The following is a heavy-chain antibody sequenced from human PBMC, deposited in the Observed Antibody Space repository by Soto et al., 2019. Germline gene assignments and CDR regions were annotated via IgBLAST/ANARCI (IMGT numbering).Heavy chain of an antibody. Sequence: SETLSLTCTVSGGSISSYYWSWIRQPPGKGLEWIGYIYYSGSTNYNPSLKSRVTISVDTSKNQFSLKLSSVTAADTAVYYCARGLRIRGGAGALDYWGQGTLVTVSS. V-gene: IGHV4-59*01. CDR2: IYYSGST. J-gene: IGHJ4*02. CDR3: ARGLRIRGGAGALDY. D-gene: IGHD5-12*01. CDR1: GGSISSYY.